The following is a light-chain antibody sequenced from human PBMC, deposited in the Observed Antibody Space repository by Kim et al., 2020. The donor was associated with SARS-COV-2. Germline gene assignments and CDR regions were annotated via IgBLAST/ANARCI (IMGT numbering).Light chain of an antibody. V-gene: IGKV3-15*01. CDR1: QSVDSN. CDR2: GES. Sequence: EIVMTQSLATLSVSPGERVTLSCRASQSVDSNLAWYQQRPGQPPRLLIYGESTRATDIPARFSGSGSGTEFTLIISSLQSEDFAVYYCQQYSHWPPYTFGQGTKLEIK. J-gene: IGKJ2*01. CDR3: QQYSHWPPYT.